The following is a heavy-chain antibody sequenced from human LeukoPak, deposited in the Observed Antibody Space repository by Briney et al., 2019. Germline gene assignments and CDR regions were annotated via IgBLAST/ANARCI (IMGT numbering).Heavy chain of an antibody. D-gene: IGHD6-6*01. V-gene: IGHV4-39*01. CDR2: IYYSGST. CDR1: GGSISSSSYY. J-gene: IGHJ4*02. CDR3: ARQSIAARWDY. Sequence: SETLSLTCTVSGGSISSSSYYWGWIRQPPGKGLEWIGSIYYSGSTYYNPSLKSRVTISVDTSKNQFSLKLSSVTAADTAVYYRARQSIAARWDYWGQGTLVTVSS.